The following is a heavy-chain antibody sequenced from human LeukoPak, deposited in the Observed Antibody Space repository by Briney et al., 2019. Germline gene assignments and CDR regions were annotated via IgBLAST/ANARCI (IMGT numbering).Heavy chain of an antibody. CDR2: IYHSGST. D-gene: IGHD3-22*01. V-gene: IGHV4-38-2*02. J-gene: IGHJ4*02. CDR3: ARENYYDSSGYYLHRMPD. Sequence: SETLSLTCTVSGYSISSGYYWGWIRQPPGKGLEWIGSIYHSGSTYYNPSLKSRVTISVDTSKNQFSLKLSSVTAADTAVYYCARENYYDSSGYYLHRMPDWGQGTLVTVSS. CDR1: GYSISSGYY.